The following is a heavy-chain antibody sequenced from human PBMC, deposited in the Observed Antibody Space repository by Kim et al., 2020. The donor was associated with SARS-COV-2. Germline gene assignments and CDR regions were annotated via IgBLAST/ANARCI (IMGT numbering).Heavy chain of an antibody. CDR1: GYTFTSYA. CDR2: INAGNGNT. V-gene: IGHV1-3*01. J-gene: IGHJ6*02. CDR3: VFHERISPSPDLDV. Sequence: ASVKVSCKASGYTFTSYAMHWVRQAPGQRLEWMGWINAGNGNTKYSQKFQGRVTITRDTSASTAYMELSSLRSEDTAVYYCVFHERISPSPDLDVWGQGTTVTVSS.